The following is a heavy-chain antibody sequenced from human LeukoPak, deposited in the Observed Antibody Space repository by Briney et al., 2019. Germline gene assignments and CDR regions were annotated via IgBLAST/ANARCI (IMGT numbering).Heavy chain of an antibody. CDR2: ISAYNENT. J-gene: IGHJ3*02. CDR3: ARARYSNNWYFDAFDM. Sequence: PRASVKVSFKASGYPFTSYGISWVRPAPGQGLEWMGWISAYNENTNYAQKLQGRVTMTTDTSTSTAYMELRSLKSDDTAVYYCARARYSNNWYFDAFDMWGQGAMVTVSS. D-gene: IGHD6-13*01. V-gene: IGHV1-18*01. CDR1: GYPFTSYG.